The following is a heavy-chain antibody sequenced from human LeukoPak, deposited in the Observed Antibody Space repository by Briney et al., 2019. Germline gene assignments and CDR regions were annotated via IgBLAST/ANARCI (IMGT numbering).Heavy chain of an antibody. Sequence: KPSETLSLTCTVSGGSISSSSYYWGWIRQPPGKGLEWIGSIYYSGSTYYNPSLKSRVTISVDTSKNQFSLKLSSVTAADTAVYYCAKTQLELSALDYWGQGTLVTVSS. V-gene: IGHV4-39*01. D-gene: IGHD1-1*01. CDR3: AKTQLELSALDY. J-gene: IGHJ4*02. CDR2: IYYSGST. CDR1: GGSISSSSYY.